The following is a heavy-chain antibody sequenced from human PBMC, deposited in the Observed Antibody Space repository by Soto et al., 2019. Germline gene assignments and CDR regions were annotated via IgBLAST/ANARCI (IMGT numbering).Heavy chain of an antibody. CDR3: ARVWPIVVVPAATYNWFDP. J-gene: IGHJ5*02. V-gene: IGHV1-69*13. D-gene: IGHD2-2*01. CDR2: IIPIFGTA. CDR1: GGTFSSYA. Sequence: GASVKVSCKASGGTFSSYATSWVRQAPGQGLEWMGGIIPIFGTANYAQKFQGRVTITADESTSTAYMELSSLRSEDTAVYYCARVWPIVVVPAATYNWFDPWGQGTLVTVSS.